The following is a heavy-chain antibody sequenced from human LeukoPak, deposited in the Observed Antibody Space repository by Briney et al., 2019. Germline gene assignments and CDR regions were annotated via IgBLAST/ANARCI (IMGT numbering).Heavy chain of an antibody. CDR3: ARDRTRIAAAGFFDY. D-gene: IGHD6-13*01. Sequence: SETLSLTCTVSGGSISSYYWSWIRQPPGKGLEWIGYIYYSGSTNYNPSLKSRVTISVDTSKNQFSLKLSSVTAADTAVYYCARDRTRIAAAGFFDYWGQGTLVTVSS. CDR2: IYYSGST. J-gene: IGHJ4*02. CDR1: GGSISSYY. V-gene: IGHV4-59*01.